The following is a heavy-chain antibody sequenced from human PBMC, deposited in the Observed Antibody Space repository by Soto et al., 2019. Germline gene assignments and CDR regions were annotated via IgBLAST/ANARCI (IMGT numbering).Heavy chain of an antibody. J-gene: IGHJ4*02. CDR1: GFTFDDYA. V-gene: IGHV3-9*01. CDR2: ISWNSGSI. CDR3: AKAPAAAGLYYFDY. D-gene: IGHD6-13*01. Sequence: DVQLVESGGGLVQPGRSLRLSCAASGFTFDDYAMHWVRQAPGKGLEWVSGISWNSGSIGYADSVKGRFTISRDNAKNSLYLQMNSLRAEDTALYYCAKAPAAAGLYYFDYWGQGTLVTVSS.